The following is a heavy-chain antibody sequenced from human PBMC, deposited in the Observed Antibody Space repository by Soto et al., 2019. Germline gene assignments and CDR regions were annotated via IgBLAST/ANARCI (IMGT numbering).Heavy chain of an antibody. Sequence: SETLSLTCTVSGGSISSYYSSWIRQPPGKGLEWIGYIYYSGSTNYNPSLKSRVTISVDTSKNQFSLKLSSVTAADTAVYYCARDQGTYYYDSSGYLDYWGQGTLVTVSS. CDR1: GGSISSYY. J-gene: IGHJ4*02. CDR2: IYYSGST. D-gene: IGHD3-22*01. CDR3: ARDQGTYYYDSSGYLDY. V-gene: IGHV4-59*01.